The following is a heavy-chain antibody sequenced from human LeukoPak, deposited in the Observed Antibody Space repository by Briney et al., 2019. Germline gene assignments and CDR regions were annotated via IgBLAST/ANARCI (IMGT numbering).Heavy chain of an antibody. J-gene: IGHJ4*02. CDR2: IYPGDSAT. CDR3: ARNRDSDY. CDR1: GYSFSSYW. V-gene: IGHV5-51*01. D-gene: IGHD2/OR15-2a*01. Sequence: NRGESLKISCKASGYSFSSYWIGWVRQTPGKGLEWMGIIYPGDSATRYSPSFQGQVTISADKSISTAYLQWSSLKASDTAMYYCARNRDSDYWGQGTLVTVSS.